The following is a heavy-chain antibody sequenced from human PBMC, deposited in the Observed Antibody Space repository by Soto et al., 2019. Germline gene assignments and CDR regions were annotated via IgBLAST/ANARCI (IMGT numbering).Heavy chain of an antibody. D-gene: IGHD1-1*01. CDR1: GFSLSDARMA. Sequence: QVTLKESGPVLVKPTETLTLTGTVSGFSLSDARMAVSWIRQPPGKALEWLANIFSNDEKSYSTSLKNRLTVSRDTSKSQVVLTMTNMDPVDTATYYCARLENSLYYFDYWGQGTLVTVSS. CDR3: ARLENSLYYFDY. J-gene: IGHJ4*02. V-gene: IGHV2-26*01. CDR2: IFSNDEK.